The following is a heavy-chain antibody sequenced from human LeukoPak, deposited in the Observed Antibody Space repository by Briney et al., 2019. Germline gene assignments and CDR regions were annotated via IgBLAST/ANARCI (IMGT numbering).Heavy chain of an antibody. V-gene: IGHV1-2*06. CDR2: INPNSGGT. J-gene: IGHJ4*02. Sequence: ASVKVSCKASGYTFTGYYMHWVRQAPGQGLEWMGRINPNSGGTKYAQKFQGRVTMTRDTSISTAYMELSRLRSDDTAVYYCARVFTLRATVIPFDYWGQGTLVTVSS. D-gene: IGHD4-17*01. CDR3: ARVFTLRATVIPFDY. CDR1: GYTFTGYY.